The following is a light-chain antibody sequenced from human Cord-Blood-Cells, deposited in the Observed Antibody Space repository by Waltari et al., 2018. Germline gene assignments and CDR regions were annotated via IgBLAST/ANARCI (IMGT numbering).Light chain of an antibody. CDR2: DSS. CDR3: QQRSNWPIFT. Sequence: TQSPATPSLSPGERATLSFRASQSVSSYLAWYQQKPVQAPRHLIYDSSNRATGTPARFSGSGSGTDFTLTISSLEPEDFAVYYCQQRSNWPIFTFGPGTKVDIK. V-gene: IGKV3-11*01. J-gene: IGKJ3*01. CDR1: QSVSSY.